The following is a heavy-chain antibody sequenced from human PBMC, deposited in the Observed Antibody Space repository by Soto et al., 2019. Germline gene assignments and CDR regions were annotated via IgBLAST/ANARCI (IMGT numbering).Heavy chain of an antibody. CDR2: IYYSGSS. J-gene: IGHJ5*02. V-gene: IGHV4-39*01. D-gene: IGHD4-17*01. CDR3: ASRTVTTTEVWFDP. CDR1: GGSISSSSYY. Sequence: SETLSLTCTVSGGSISSSSYYWDWIRQPPGKGLEWIGSIYYSGSSYYNPSLKSRVTISVDTSKNQFSLKLSSVTAADTAVYYCASRTVTTTEVWFDPWGQGTQVTVSS.